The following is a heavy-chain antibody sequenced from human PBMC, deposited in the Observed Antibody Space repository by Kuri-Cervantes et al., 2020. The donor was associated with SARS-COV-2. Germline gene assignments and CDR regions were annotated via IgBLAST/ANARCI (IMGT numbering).Heavy chain of an antibody. Sequence: GGSLRLSCAASGFAFRTHAMHWVRQAPGKGLEWAALISYDGTYRFYADSVKGRFTISRDNAKNSLYLQMNSLRAEDTAVYYCAREILEAAAGFLYYYYYYYMDVWGKGTTVTVSS. D-gene: IGHD6-13*01. V-gene: IGHV3-30*04. CDR3: AREILEAAAGFLYYYYYYYMDV. J-gene: IGHJ6*03. CDR1: GFAFRTHA. CDR2: ISYDGTYR.